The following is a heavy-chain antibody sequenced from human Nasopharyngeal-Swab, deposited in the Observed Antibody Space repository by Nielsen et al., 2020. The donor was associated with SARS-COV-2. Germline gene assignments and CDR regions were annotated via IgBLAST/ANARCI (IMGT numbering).Heavy chain of an antibody. CDR3: AKGSYGDFPWTSPSFDY. D-gene: IGHD4-17*01. Sequence: GESLKISCAASGFTFSSYGMHWVRQAPGKGLEWVAVISYDGSNKYYADSVKGRFTISRDNSKNTLYLQMNSLSAEDTAVYYCAKGSYGDFPWTSPSFDYWGQGTLVTVSS. V-gene: IGHV3-30*18. J-gene: IGHJ4*02. CDR1: GFTFSSYG. CDR2: ISYDGSNK.